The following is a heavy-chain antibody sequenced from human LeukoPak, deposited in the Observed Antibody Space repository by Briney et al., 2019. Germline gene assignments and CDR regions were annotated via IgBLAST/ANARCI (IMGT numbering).Heavy chain of an antibody. J-gene: IGHJ6*03. CDR3: AKIVGYYYMDV. CDR2: IWYDGSNK. Sequence: GRSLRLSCAASGFTFSNYGFHWVRQAPGKGLEWVAVIWYDGSNKYYADSVKGRFTISRDNSKNTLYLQMNSLRAEDTAVYYCAKIVGYYYMDVWGKGTTVTVSS. D-gene: IGHD1-26*01. V-gene: IGHV3-33*06. CDR1: GFTFSNYG.